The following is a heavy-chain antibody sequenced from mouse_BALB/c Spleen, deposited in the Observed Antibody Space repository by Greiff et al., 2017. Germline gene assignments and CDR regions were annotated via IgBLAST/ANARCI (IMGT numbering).Heavy chain of an antibody. CDR1: GYAFTNYL. V-gene: IGHV1-54*01. Sequence: VKLQQSGAELVRPGTSVKVSCKASGYAFTNYLIEWVKQRPGQGLEWIGVINPGSGGTNYNEKFKGKATLTADKSSSTAYMQLSSLTSDDSAVYFCARLGFHYGSSFYYFDYWGQGTTLTVSS. D-gene: IGHD1-1*01. J-gene: IGHJ2*01. CDR2: INPGSGGT. CDR3: ARLGFHYGSSFYYFDY.